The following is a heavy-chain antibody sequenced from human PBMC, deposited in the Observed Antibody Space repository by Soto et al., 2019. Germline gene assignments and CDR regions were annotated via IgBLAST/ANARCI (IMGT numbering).Heavy chain of an antibody. V-gene: IGHV4-4*02. J-gene: IGHJ6*02. CDR2: IYHSGST. D-gene: IGHD1-7*01. Sequence: PSETLSLTCAVSGGSISSSNWWSWVRQPPGKGLEWIGEIYHSGSTNYNPSLKSRVTISVDKSKNQFSLKLSSVTAADTAVYYCARVDLELGYYYYGMDVWGQGTTVTVSS. CDR1: GGSISSSNW. CDR3: ARVDLELGYYYYGMDV.